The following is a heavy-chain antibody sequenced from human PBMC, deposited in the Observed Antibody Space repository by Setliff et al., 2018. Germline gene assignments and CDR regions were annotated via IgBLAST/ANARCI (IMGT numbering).Heavy chain of an antibody. CDR2: IKSKADGGTA. J-gene: IGHJ4*02. V-gene: IGHV3-15*01. Sequence: SLRLSCAASGFTFSNAWMSWVRQAPGKGLEWVGRIKSKADGGTADFAAPVKGRFTISRDDSKNTMSLQMNSLKTEDTAVYFCATRLGDFWGQGTLVTVSS. CDR3: ATRLGDF. CDR1: GFTFSNAW.